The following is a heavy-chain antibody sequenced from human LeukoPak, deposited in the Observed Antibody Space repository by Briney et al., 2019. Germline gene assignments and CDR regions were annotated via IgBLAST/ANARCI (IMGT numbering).Heavy chain of an antibody. CDR2: ISWNSGTI. D-gene: IGHD5-12*01. CDR1: GFTFDDYA. Sequence: PGGSLRLSCAASGFTFDDYAMHWVRQVPGKGLEWVSGISWNSGTIGYGDSVKGRFSISRDNAKNSLHLQMNSLRPGDTALYYCAKGAEIVGTAPLDSWGQGTLVTVSS. V-gene: IGHV3-9*01. J-gene: IGHJ4*02. CDR3: AKGAEIVGTAPLDS.